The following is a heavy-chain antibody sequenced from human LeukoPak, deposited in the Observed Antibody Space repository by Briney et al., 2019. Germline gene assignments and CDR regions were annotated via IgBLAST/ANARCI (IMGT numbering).Heavy chain of an antibody. V-gene: IGHV4-30-4*08. J-gene: IGHJ4*02. Sequence: SQTLSLTCTVPGGSISSGDYYWSWIRQPPGKGLEWIGYIYYSGSTYYNPSLKSRVTISVDTSKNQFSLKLSSVTAADTAVYYCARGLGYCSGGSCYFPYYFDYWGQGTLVTVSS. D-gene: IGHD2-15*01. CDR1: GGSISSGDYY. CDR2: IYYSGST. CDR3: ARGLGYCSGGSCYFPYYFDY.